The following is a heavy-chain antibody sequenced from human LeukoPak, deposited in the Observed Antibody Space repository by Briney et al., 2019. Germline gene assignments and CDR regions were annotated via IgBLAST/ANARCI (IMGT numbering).Heavy chain of an antibody. CDR1: GGSISSYY. CDR3: ASSGSFRQQLVK. D-gene: IGHD6-13*01. V-gene: IGHV4-4*07. J-gene: IGHJ4*02. Sequence: SETLSLTCTVSGGSISSYYWSWIRQPAGKGLEWIGRIYTSGSTNYNPSLKSRVTISVDTSKNQFSLKLSSVTAADTAVYYCASSGSFRQQLVKWGQGTLVTVSS. CDR2: IYTSGST.